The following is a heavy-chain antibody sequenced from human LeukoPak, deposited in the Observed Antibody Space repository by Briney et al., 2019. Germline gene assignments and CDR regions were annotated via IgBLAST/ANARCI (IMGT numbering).Heavy chain of an antibody. CDR3: ARGGRYCSGTSCYRLFDY. D-gene: IGHD2-2*01. J-gene: IGHJ4*02. CDR2: IYYSGST. V-gene: IGHV4-31*03. Sequence: SQTLSLTCTVSGGSISSGDYYWSWIRQHPGKGLEWIGYIYYSGSTYYNPSLKSRVTISADTSKNQFSLKLSSVTAADTAVYYCARGGRYCSGTSCYRLFDYWGQGTLVTVSS. CDR1: GGSISSGDYY.